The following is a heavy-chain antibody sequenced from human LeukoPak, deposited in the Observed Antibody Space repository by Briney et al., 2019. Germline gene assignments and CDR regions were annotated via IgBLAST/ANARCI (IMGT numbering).Heavy chain of an antibody. CDR2: IYYSGST. Sequence: PSETLSLTCTVSGFSFSSAYYWDWIRQPPGKGLEWIGYIYYSGSTNYNPSLKSRVTISVDTSKNQFSLKLSSVTAADTAVYYCARTYNYYDSSGYPTAEYFQHWGQGTLVTVSS. CDR3: ARTYNYYDSSGYPTAEYFQH. CDR1: GFSFSSAYY. V-gene: IGHV4-61*01. J-gene: IGHJ1*01. D-gene: IGHD3-22*01.